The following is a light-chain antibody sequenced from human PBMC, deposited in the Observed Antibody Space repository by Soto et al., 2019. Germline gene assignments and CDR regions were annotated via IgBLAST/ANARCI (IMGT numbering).Light chain of an antibody. J-gene: IGKJ1*01. CDR2: KAS. Sequence: DIQMTQSPSTLSASVGDRVTVTCRASQSISNWLAWYQQKSGKAPKLLIYKASNLESGVPSRFSGSGSGTEFTLIISSLQPDDFATDYCQQYISYPRTFGQGTKVEVK. CDR3: QQYISYPRT. CDR1: QSISNW. V-gene: IGKV1-5*03.